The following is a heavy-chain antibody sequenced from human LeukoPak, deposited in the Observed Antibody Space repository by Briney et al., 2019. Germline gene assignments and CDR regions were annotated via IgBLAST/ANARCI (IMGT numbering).Heavy chain of an antibody. V-gene: IGHV3-53*01. J-gene: IGHJ4*02. CDR3: ARANYDTVYFDY. CDR1: GFTVSRNY. Sequence: PGGSLRLSCAASGFTVSRNYMSWVRQAPGKGLEWVSAIYSGGSTYYADSVRGRFTISRDNSKNTLYLQINSLRAEDTAIYYCARANYDTVYFDYWGQGTLVTVSS. D-gene: IGHD3-22*01. CDR2: IYSGGST.